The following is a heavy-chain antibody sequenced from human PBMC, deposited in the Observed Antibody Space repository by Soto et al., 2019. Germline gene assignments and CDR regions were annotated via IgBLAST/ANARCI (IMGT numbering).Heavy chain of an antibody. CDR1: GFTFSSYG. J-gene: IGHJ4*02. CDR3: ARDLPPSDY. V-gene: IGHV3-30*03. Sequence: GGSLRLSCAASGFTFSSYGMHWVRQAPGKGLEWVAVISYDGSNKYYADSVKGRFTISRDNSKNTLYLQMNSLRAEDTAVYYCARDLPPSDYWGQGTLVTVSS. CDR2: ISYDGSNK. D-gene: IGHD2-2*01.